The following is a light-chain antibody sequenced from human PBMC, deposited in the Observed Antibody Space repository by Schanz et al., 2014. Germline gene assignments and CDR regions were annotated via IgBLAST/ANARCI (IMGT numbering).Light chain of an antibody. CDR2: KAS. Sequence: DIQMTQSPSTLSASVGDRVTITCRASQSISSYLAWYQQKPGKAPKLLIYKASSLESGVPSRFSGSGSGTEFTLTISSLQPEDFATYYCQQSYSTPWTFGQGTKVEIK. J-gene: IGKJ1*01. CDR3: QQSYSTPWT. V-gene: IGKV1-5*03. CDR1: QSISSY.